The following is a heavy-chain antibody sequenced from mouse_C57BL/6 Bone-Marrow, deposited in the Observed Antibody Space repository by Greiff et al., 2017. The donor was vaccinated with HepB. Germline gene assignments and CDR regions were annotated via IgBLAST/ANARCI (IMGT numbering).Heavy chain of an antibody. J-gene: IGHJ4*01. CDR1: GFNIKDYY. CDR2: IDPEDGET. Sequence: EVQLQQSGAELVKPGASVKLSCTASGFNIKDYYMPWVKQRTEQGLEWIGRIDPEDGETKYAPQFQGKATITADTSSNTAYLQLSSLTSEDTAVYYCATYGNLYYYAMDYWGQGTSVTVSS. CDR3: ATYGNLYYYAMDY. V-gene: IGHV14-2*01. D-gene: IGHD2-1*01.